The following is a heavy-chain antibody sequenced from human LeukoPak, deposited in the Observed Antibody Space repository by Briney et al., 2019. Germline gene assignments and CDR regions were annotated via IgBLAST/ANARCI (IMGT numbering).Heavy chain of an antibody. V-gene: IGHV4-34*01. D-gene: IGHD3-22*01. Sequence: PSETLSLTCAVYGGSFSGYYWSWIRQPPGKGLEWIGEINHSGSTNYNPSLKSRVTISVDTSKNQISLKLSSVTAADTAVYYCARGGRSFITMKVVVTKGHYFDYWGQGTLVTVSS. J-gene: IGHJ4*02. CDR2: INHSGST. CDR1: GGSFSGYY. CDR3: ARGGRSFITMKVVVTKGHYFDY.